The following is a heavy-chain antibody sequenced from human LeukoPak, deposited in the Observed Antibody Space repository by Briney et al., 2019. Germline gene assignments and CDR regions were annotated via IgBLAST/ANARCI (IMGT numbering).Heavy chain of an antibody. V-gene: IGHV3-30*02. J-gene: IGHJ4*02. CDR1: GFTFRSYG. CDR2: VRYDGSNE. Sequence: GGSLRLSCAASGFTFRSYGMHWVRQAPGKGLEWVAFVRYDGSNEYYVDYVKGRFTISKDSSKNTLYLQMNSLRPEDTAVYYCAKGRGQSYPHYYFDSWGQGTLVTVSS. D-gene: IGHD3-16*02. CDR3: AKGRGQSYPHYYFDS.